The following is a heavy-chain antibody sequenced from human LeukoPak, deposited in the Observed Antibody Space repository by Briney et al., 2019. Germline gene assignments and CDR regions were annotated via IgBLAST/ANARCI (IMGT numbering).Heavy chain of an antibody. J-gene: IGHJ4*02. V-gene: IGHV3-64*01. CDR3: ARPWDYYGSGSYLNY. CDR2: ISSNGGST. CDR1: GFTFSSYA. Sequence: GGSLRLSCAASGFTFSSYAMHWVRQAPGKGLEYVSAISSNGGSTYYANSVKGRFTISRDNSKNTLYLQMGSLRAEDMAVYYCARPWDYYGSGSYLNYWGQGTLVTVSS. D-gene: IGHD3-10*01.